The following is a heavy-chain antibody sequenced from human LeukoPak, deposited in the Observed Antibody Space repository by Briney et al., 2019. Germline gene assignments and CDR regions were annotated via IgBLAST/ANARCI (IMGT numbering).Heavy chain of an antibody. CDR2: ISSSSSYI. CDR1: GFTFSSYS. D-gene: IGHD4-17*01. V-gene: IGHV3-21*04. Sequence: GGSLRLSCAASGFTFSSYSMNWVRQAPGKGLEWVSSISSSSSYIYYADSVKGRFTISRDNAKNSLYLQMNSLRAEDTALYHCARVGDYRYYYYYMDVWGKGTTVTISS. CDR3: ARVGDYRYYYYYMDV. J-gene: IGHJ6*03.